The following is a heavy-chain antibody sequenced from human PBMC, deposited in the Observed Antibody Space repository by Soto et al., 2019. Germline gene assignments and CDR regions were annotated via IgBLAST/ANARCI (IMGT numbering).Heavy chain of an antibody. CDR1: CGSISSYY. V-gene: IGHV4-59*01. CDR3: ARDRVGTYYYDSSGYSRWFDP. Sequence: SETLSLTCTFSCGSISSYYWSWIRQPPGKGLEWIGYIYYSGSTNYNPSLKSRVTISVDTSKNQFSLKLSSVTAADTAVYYCARDRVGTYYYDSSGYSRWFDPWGQGTLVTVSS. D-gene: IGHD3-22*01. CDR2: IYYSGST. J-gene: IGHJ5*02.